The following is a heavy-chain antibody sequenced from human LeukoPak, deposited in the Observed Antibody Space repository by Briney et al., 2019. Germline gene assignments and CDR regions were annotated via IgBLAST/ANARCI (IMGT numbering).Heavy chain of an antibody. CDR3: ARVDDDFWSGCDILDY. J-gene: IGHJ4*02. V-gene: IGHV1-2*02. CDR2: INPNSGGT. D-gene: IGHD3-3*01. CDR1: GYTFTGYY. Sequence: ASVKVSCKASGYTFTGYYMHWVRQAPGQGLEWMGWINPNSGGTNYAQKFQGRVTMTRDTSISTAYMELSRLRSDDTAVYYCARVDDDFWSGCDILDYWGQGTLVTVSS.